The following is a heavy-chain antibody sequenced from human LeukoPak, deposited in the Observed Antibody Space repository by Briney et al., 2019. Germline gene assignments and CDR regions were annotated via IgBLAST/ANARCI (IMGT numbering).Heavy chain of an antibody. J-gene: IGHJ6*02. D-gene: IGHD3-16*02. CDR3: ARTSYRGYYGMDV. CDR2: INPNSGGT. Sequence: ASVKVSCKASGYTFTGYNMQWLRQAPGQGLEWMGWINPNSGGTNYAQKFQGRVTMTRDTSISTAYMELSRLTSGDTAVYYCARTSYRGYYGMDVWGQGTTVTVSS. CDR1: GYTFTGYN. V-gene: IGHV1-2*02.